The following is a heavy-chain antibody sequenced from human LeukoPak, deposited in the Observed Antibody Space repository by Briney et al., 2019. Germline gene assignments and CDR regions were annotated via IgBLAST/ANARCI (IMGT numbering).Heavy chain of an antibody. D-gene: IGHD4-23*01. CDR2: ISAQHGQT. V-gene: IGHV1-18*01. CDR1: GYSENFYG. CDR3: AREVAPGGFDY. J-gene: IGHJ4*02. Sequence: ASVKVSCKTSGYSENFYGITWVRQVAGQGLEWMGWISAQHGQTEYAPNSQDRVTMTTDTYTNTAYMELRSLRSDDTAVYYCAREVAPGGFDYWGQGTLVTVSS.